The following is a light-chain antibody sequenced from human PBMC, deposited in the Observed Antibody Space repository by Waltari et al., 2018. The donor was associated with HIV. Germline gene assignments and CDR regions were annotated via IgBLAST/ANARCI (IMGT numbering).Light chain of an antibody. Sequence: SYVLTQPPSVSVAPGQTASITCGGNNIGIKAVHWYQQKSGQAPQVVVHVDSDRPSGIPERFSGSNSGNTATLTITRVEAGDEADYYCHVWDSSLRGVLFGGGTKLTVL. V-gene: IGLV3-21*02. CDR1: NIGIKA. CDR3: HVWDSSLRGVL. J-gene: IGLJ2*01. CDR2: VDS.